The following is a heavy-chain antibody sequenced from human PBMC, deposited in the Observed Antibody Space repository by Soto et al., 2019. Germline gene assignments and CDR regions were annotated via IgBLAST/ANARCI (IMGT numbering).Heavy chain of an antibody. Sequence: QVQLVQSGAEVKKPGASVKVSYVASGYTFTDHYIHWVRQAPGQGLEWMGWINPHSGDTIYAQKFQGRVTLTRDTAISTAYTELSRLRSDDTAVYYCPRGRTVNFYGMDVWGQGTTVTVSS. CDR3: PRGRTVNFYGMDV. V-gene: IGHV1-2*02. CDR1: GYTFTDHY. D-gene: IGHD1-1*01. J-gene: IGHJ6*02. CDR2: INPHSGDT.